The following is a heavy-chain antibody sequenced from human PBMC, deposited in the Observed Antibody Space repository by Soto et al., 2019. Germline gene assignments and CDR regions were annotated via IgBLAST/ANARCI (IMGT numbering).Heavy chain of an antibody. CDR3: ARDDRIAAAGTIDGMDV. Sequence: SETLSLTCTVSGGSISSYYWSWIRQPPGKGLEWIGYIYYSGSTNYNPSLKSRVTISVDTSKNQFSLKLSSVTAADTAVYYCARDDRIAAAGTIDGMDVWGQGTTVTVSS. CDR2: IYYSGST. J-gene: IGHJ6*02. V-gene: IGHV4-59*12. D-gene: IGHD6-13*01. CDR1: GGSISSYY.